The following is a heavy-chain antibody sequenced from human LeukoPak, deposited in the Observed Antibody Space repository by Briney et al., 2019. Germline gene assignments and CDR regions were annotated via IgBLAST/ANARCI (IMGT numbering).Heavy chain of an antibody. V-gene: IGHV3-74*01. CDR3: AREELLDAFDI. Sequence: GGSLRLSCAASGFTFSSYWMHWVRQAPGKGLVWVSRINSDGSSTSYADSVKGRLTISRDNAKNTLYLQMNSLRAEDTAVYYCAREELLDAFDIWGQGTMVTVSS. J-gene: IGHJ3*02. CDR1: GFTFSSYW. D-gene: IGHD1-26*01. CDR2: INSDGSST.